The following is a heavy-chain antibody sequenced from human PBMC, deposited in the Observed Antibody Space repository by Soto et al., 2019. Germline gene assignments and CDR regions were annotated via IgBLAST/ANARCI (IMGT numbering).Heavy chain of an antibody. V-gene: IGHV3-23*04. CDR1: GFTFSTYA. CDR2: ISGSVSST. CDR3: AKELPLGSNVDLGT. J-gene: IGHJ5*02. D-gene: IGHD2-15*01. Sequence: EVQLVESGGDFVQPGGSLILSCAASGFTFSTYAMSWVRQAPGKGLEWVSTISGSVSSTFYADDLKGRFAISRDNSKNRLFLTMNSLRMEETAIYYCAKELPLGSNVDLGTWGQGTLVTVSS.